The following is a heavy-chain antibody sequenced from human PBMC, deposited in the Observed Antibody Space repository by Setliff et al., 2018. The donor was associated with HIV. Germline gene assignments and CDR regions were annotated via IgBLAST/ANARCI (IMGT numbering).Heavy chain of an antibody. CDR3: ARVRSCGSAYDAFDV. CDR1: GGSIGGYY. D-gene: IGHD6-19*01. Sequence: ETLSLTCTVSGGSIGGYYWSWIRQPPGTGLEWLGCIYSGGSTNYNPSLESRVTISLDTSKNQFSLRLTSVTAADTAVYYCARVRSCGSAYDAFDVWGPGTMVTVSS. J-gene: IGHJ3*01. CDR2: IYSGGST. V-gene: IGHV4-4*08.